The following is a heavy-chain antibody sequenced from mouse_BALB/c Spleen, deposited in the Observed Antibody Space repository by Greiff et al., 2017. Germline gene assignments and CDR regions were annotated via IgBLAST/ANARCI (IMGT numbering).Heavy chain of an antibody. J-gene: IGHJ3*01. CDR2: INPNNGGT. V-gene: IGHV1-18*01. CDR1: GYTFTDYN. D-gene: IGHD1-1*01. Sequence: EVKLVESGPELVKPGASVKIPCKASGYTFTDYNMDWVKQSHGKSLEWIGDINPNNGGTIYNQKFKGKATLTVDKSSSTAYMELRSLTSEDTAVYYCARRGFYGSSQAWFAYWGQGTLVTVSA. CDR3: ARRGFYGSSQAWFAY.